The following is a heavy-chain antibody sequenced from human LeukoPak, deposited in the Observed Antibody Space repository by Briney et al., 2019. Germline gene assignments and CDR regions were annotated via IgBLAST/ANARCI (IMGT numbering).Heavy chain of an antibody. Sequence: SETLSLTCTVSGGSISSYYWSWIRQPPGKGLEWIGYIYYSGSTNYNPSLKSRVTISVDTSKNQFSLKLSSVTAADTAVYYCARPNCSGGSCYSGWFDPWGQGTLVIVSS. CDR1: GGSISSYY. D-gene: IGHD2-15*01. CDR2: IYYSGST. CDR3: ARPNCSGGSCYSGWFDP. V-gene: IGHV4-59*01. J-gene: IGHJ5*02.